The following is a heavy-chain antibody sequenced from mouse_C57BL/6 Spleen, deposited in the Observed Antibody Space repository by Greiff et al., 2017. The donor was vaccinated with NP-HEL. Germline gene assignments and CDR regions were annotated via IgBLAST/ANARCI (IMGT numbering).Heavy chain of an antibody. CDR2: IRNKANGYTT. Sequence: EVKLMESGGGLVQPGGSLSLSCAASGFTFTDYYMSWVRQPPGKALEWLGFIRNKANGYTTEYSAAVKGRFTISRDNSQSILYLQMNALRAEDSATYYCARSWDYFDDWGQGTTLTVSS. D-gene: IGHD4-1*01. CDR1: GFTFTDYY. J-gene: IGHJ2*01. V-gene: IGHV7-3*01. CDR3: ARSWDYFDD.